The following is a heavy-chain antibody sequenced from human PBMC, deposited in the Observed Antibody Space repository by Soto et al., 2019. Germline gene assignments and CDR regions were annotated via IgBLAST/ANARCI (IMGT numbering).Heavy chain of an antibody. D-gene: IGHD6-13*01. CDR3: ARGRGSSWYFDY. CDR2: IYYTGST. CDR1: GGPINSPDYY. V-gene: IGHV4-30-4*01. Sequence: SETLSLTCNVSGGPINSPDYYWTWIRQPPGKGLEWIGYIYYTGSTFYNPSLRSRVTISGDTSKNEFSLKLSSVTAADTAVYYCARGRGSSWYFDYWGQGTLVTVSS. J-gene: IGHJ4*02.